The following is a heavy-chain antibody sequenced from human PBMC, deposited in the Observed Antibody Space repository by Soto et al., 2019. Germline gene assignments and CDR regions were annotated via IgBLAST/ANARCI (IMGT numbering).Heavy chain of an antibody. CDR1: GYSISSGYY. CDR3: ARDGGYSREFDY. V-gene: IGHV4-38-2*02. J-gene: IGHJ4*02. Sequence: PSETLSLTCAVSGYSISSGYYWGWIRQPPGKGLEWIGSIYHSGSTYYNPSLKSRVTISVDTSKNQFSLKLSSVTAADTAVYYCARDGGYSREFDYWGQGTLVTVSS. CDR2: IYHSGST. D-gene: IGHD5-18*01.